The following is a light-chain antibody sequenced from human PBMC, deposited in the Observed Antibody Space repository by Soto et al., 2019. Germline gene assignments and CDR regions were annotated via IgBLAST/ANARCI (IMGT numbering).Light chain of an antibody. V-gene: IGKV1-27*01. CDR2: AAS. J-gene: IGKJ1*01. CDR1: QGISNY. CDR3: QKYNSAPQT. Sequence: DIPMTQSPSSLSASVGDRVTITCRASQGISNYLAWYQQKPGKVPKLMIYAASTLQSGVPSRFSGSGSGTDFTLTISSLQPEDVATYSCQKYNSAPQTFGQGTKVEIK.